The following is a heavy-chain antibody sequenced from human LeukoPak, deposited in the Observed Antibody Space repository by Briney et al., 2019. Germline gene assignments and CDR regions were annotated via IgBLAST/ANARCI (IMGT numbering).Heavy chain of an antibody. CDR2: ISGTGSA. Sequence: PSETLSLTCTVSGGSIRTSYWAWIRQPPGKGVEYIGLISGTGSANYNASLESRVTISLVTSKNQFSLKMRSVTAADTAMYYCARGGGESTPGYYFDYWGQGTLVTVSS. CDR1: GGSIRTSY. J-gene: IGHJ4*02. CDR3: ARGGGESTPGYYFDY. V-gene: IGHV4-59*01. D-gene: IGHD3-9*01.